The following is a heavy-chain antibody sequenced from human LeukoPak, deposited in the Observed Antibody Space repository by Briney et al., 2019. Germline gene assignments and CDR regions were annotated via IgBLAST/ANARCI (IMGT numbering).Heavy chain of an antibody. CDR2: INHSGST. CDR3: ASRPRREYSSSWYNFDY. J-gene: IGHJ4*02. V-gene: IGHV4-34*01. D-gene: IGHD6-13*01. Sequence: RRIIKQPRKGLEWIGEINHSGSTNYNPSLKSRVTISVDTSKNQFSLKLSSVTAADTAVYYCASRPRREYSSSWYNFDYWGQGTLVTVSS.